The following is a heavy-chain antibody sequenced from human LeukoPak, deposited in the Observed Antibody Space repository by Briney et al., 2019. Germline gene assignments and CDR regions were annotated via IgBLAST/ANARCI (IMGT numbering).Heavy chain of an antibody. CDR3: ARDLVITTTPGDAFDI. V-gene: IGHV1-18*01. D-gene: IGHD2-21*01. CDR2: ISAYNGNT. Sequence: ASVKVSCKASGYTFTSYGISWVRQAPGQGLEWMGWISAYNGNTNYAQKLQGRVTMTTDTSTSTAYMELRSLRPDDTAVYYCARDLVITTTPGDAFDIWGQGTMVTVSS. CDR1: GYTFTSYG. J-gene: IGHJ3*02.